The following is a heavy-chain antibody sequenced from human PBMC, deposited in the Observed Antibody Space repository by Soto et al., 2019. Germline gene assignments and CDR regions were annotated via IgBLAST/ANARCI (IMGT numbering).Heavy chain of an antibody. J-gene: IGHJ4*02. V-gene: IGHV1-8*01. Sequence: QVQLVQSGAEVKKPGASVKGTCKASGYTFTSYDINWVRQATGQGLEWMGWMNPNSGNTGYAQKFKGRVTMTRSNSVSTDYMELTGLRSEDTAVYYCARGQNYHDSSGYYGDWGQGTLVTVSS. CDR1: GYTFTSYD. D-gene: IGHD3-22*01. CDR2: MNPNSGNT. CDR3: ARGQNYHDSSGYYGD.